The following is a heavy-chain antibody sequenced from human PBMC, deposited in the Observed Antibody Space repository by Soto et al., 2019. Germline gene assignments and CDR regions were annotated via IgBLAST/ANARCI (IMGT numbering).Heavy chain of an antibody. D-gene: IGHD3-3*01. CDR1: GGSISSSSYY. V-gene: IGHV4-39*01. J-gene: IGHJ4*02. CDR2: ISYSGST. Sequence: SETLSLTCTVSGGSISSSSYYWGWIRQPPGKGLEWIGSISYSGSTYYNPSLKSRVTISVDTSKSHFSLKLSSVSAADTAVYYCARGHGGITVFGAPGHFDYWGQGTLVTVSS. CDR3: ARGHGGITVFGAPGHFDY.